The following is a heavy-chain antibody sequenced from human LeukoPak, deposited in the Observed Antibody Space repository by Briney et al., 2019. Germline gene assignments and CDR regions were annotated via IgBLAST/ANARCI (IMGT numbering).Heavy chain of an antibody. CDR3: ATDTKKLRGMDV. CDR2: FDPEDGET. Sequence: VASVKVSCKVSGYTLTELSMHWVRQAPGKGLEWMGGFDPEDGETIYAQKFQGRVTMTEDTSTDTAYMELSSLRSEDTAVYYCATDTKKLRGMDVWGQGTLVTVSS. CDR1: GYTLTELS. J-gene: IGHJ4*02. V-gene: IGHV1-24*01. D-gene: IGHD3-16*01.